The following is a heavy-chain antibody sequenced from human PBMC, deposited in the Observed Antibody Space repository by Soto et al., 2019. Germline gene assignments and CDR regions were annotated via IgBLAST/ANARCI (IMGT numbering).Heavy chain of an antibody. D-gene: IGHD1-26*01. CDR1: GYTCTCYS. CDR2: INPSGDST. J-gene: IGHJ5*01. V-gene: IGHV1-46*01. Sequence: VPLVQSGGEVKKPGASVKVSCYASGYTCTCYSMHVVRQAPGQGLEWKGIINPSGDSTSYAEKFEGRVTMHRDTSTSTVYVELSSLRSEDGAVYYCERHVGATNRFEPWGQGTLVNVSS. CDR3: ERHVGATNRFEP.